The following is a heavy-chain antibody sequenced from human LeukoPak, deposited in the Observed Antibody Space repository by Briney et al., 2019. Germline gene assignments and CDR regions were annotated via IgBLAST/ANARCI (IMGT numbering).Heavy chain of an antibody. CDR2: IYHSGST. V-gene: IGHV4-4*02. J-gene: IGHJ4*02. CDR1: GGSISSGNW. Sequence: PSETLSLTCAVSGGSISSGNWWSWVRQPPGKGLEWIGEIYHSGSTNYNPSLKSRVTISVDKSKNQFSLKLSSVTAADTAVYYCARETNVGATIRTFDYWGQGTLVTVSS. CDR3: ARETNVGATIRTFDY. D-gene: IGHD1-26*01.